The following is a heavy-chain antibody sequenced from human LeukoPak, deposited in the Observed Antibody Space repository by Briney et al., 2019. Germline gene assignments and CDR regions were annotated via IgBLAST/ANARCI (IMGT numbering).Heavy chain of an antibody. CDR3: ARATYISSRASQLGY. Sequence: SETLSLTCTVSGGSTSGYYWSWLRQPAGKGLEWIGRIYSSGSTNYNPSLKSRVIMSVDTSKNQFSLRLRSVTAADTAMYYCARATYISSRASQLGYWGQGTLVTVSS. D-gene: IGHD6-13*01. J-gene: IGHJ4*02. CDR2: IYSSGST. CDR1: GGSTSGYY. V-gene: IGHV4-4*07.